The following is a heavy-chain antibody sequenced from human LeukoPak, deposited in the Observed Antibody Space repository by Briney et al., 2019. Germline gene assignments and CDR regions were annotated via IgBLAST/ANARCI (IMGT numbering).Heavy chain of an antibody. CDR2: INPSGGST. D-gene: IGHD1-1*01. CDR1: GGTFSSYA. CDR3: ARDITSSPGRSDDAFDI. V-gene: IGHV1-46*01. Sequence: ASVKVSCKASGGTFSSYAISWVRQAPGQGLEWMGIINPSGGSTSYAQKFQGRVTMTRDMSTSTVYMELSSLRSEDTAVYYCARDITSSPGRSDDAFDIWGQGTMVTVSS. J-gene: IGHJ3*02.